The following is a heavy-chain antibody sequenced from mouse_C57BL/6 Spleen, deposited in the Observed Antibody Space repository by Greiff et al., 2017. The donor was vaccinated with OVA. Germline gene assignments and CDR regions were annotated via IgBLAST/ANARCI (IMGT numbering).Heavy chain of an antibody. D-gene: IGHD4-1*01. CDR1: GYTFTDYY. V-gene: IGHV1-26*01. CDR3: ARHWDDYFDY. Sequence: VQLQQSGPELVKPGASVKISCKASGYTFTDYYMNWVKQSHGKSLEWIGDINPNNGGTSYNQKFKGKATLPVDKSSSTAYMQLSRLTSEDSADYYCARHWDDYFDYWGQGTTLTVSS. J-gene: IGHJ2*01. CDR2: INPNNGGT.